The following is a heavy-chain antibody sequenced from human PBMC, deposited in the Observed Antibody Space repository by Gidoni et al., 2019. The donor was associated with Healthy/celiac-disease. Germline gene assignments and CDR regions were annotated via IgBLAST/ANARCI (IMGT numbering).Heavy chain of an antibody. CDR1: GYSFTSYW. CDR3: ARVLSDHKVAGTSRYYYGMDV. Sequence: EVQLVQSGAEVKKPGESLKISCKGSGYSFTSYWIGWVRQMPGKGLEWMGIIYPGDSDTRYSPSFQGQVTISADKSISTAYLQWSSLKASDTAMYYCARVLSDHKVAGTSRYYYGMDVWGQGTTVTVSS. D-gene: IGHD6-19*01. J-gene: IGHJ6*02. V-gene: IGHV5-51*01. CDR2: IYPGDSDT.